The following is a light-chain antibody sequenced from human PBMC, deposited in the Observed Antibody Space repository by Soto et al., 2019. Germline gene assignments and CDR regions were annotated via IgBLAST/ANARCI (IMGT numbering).Light chain of an antibody. Sequence: EIVLTQSPATLSLSPGERATLSCRASQSVSIYLAWYQQRPGQPPRLLIYDASNRATGIPARFSGSGSGTDFTLTISSLEPEDFAIYYCQQRSGWPPLFTFGPGTKVDI. CDR1: QSVSIY. V-gene: IGKV3-11*01. CDR2: DAS. J-gene: IGKJ3*01. CDR3: QQRSGWPPLFT.